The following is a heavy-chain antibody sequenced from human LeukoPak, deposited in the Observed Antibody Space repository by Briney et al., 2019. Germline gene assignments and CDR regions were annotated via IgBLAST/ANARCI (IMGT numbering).Heavy chain of an antibody. CDR2: IWYDGSNK. Sequence: GGSLRLSCAASGLTFSSYGMHWVRQAPGKGLEWVAVIWYDGSNKYYADSVKGRFTISRDNSKNTLYLQMNSLRAEDTAVYYCARDRVTMVRGVVGVWFDPWGQGTLVTVSS. CDR3: ARDRVTMVRGVVGVWFDP. CDR1: GLTFSSYG. J-gene: IGHJ5*02. V-gene: IGHV3-33*01. D-gene: IGHD3-10*01.